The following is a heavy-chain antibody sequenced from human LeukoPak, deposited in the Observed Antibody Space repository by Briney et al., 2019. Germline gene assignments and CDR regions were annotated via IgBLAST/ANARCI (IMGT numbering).Heavy chain of an antibody. V-gene: IGHV3-30-3*01. Sequence: GRSLRLSCAASGFTFSSYAMHWVRQAPGKGLEWVAVISYDGSNKYYADSVKGRFTISRDNSKNTLYLQMNSLRAEDTAVYYCAREEQQLAKNYFDYWGQGTLVTVSS. D-gene: IGHD6-13*01. CDR2: ISYDGSNK. CDR1: GFTFSSYA. J-gene: IGHJ4*02. CDR3: AREEQQLAKNYFDY.